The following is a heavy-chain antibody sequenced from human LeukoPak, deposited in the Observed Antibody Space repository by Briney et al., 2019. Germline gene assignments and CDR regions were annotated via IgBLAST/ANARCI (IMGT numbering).Heavy chain of an antibody. CDR2: ISYDGSNK. J-gene: IGHJ4*02. D-gene: IGHD2-15*01. CDR1: GFTFSSYG. CDR3: AKGYCSGGSCYWKVLGLDY. Sequence: GRSLRLSCAASGFTFSSYGMHWVRQAPGKGLEWVAVISYDGSNKYYADSVKGRFTISRDNSKNTLYLQMNSLRAEDTAVYYCAKGYCSGGSCYWKVLGLDYWGQGTLATVSS. V-gene: IGHV3-30*18.